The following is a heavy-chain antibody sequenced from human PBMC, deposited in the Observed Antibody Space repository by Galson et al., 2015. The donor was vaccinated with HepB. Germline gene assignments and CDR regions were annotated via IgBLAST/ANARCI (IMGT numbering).Heavy chain of an antibody. CDR3: ARSPRNIGVAGTVRIGAFDI. CDR2: TYYRSKWYN. CDR1: GDSVSGNSAA. J-gene: IGHJ3*02. Sequence: CAISGDSVSGNSAAWNWIRQSPSRGLEWLGRTYYRSKWYNDNAVSVKSRITINPDTSKNQYSLQLNSVIPGDTAVYYCARSPRNIGVAGTVRIGAFDIWGQGTMVTVSS. V-gene: IGHV6-1*01. D-gene: IGHD6-19*01.